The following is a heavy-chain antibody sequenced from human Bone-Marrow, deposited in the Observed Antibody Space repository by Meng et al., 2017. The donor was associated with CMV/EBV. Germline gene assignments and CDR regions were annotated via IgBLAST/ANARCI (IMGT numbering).Heavy chain of an antibody. D-gene: IGHD4-17*01. Sequence: GESLKISCAASKFTFSDYYMSWIRQAPGKGLEWVSFISSSASTIYYADSVKGRFTISRDNSKNTLYLQMNSLRAEDTAVYYCAKEDAYYGDSLASYFDYWGQGTLVTVSS. V-gene: IGHV3-11*01. CDR1: KFTFSDYY. J-gene: IGHJ4*02. CDR3: AKEDAYYGDSLASYFDY. CDR2: ISSSASTI.